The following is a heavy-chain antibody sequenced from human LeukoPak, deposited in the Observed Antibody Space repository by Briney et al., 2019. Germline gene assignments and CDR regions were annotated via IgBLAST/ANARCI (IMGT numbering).Heavy chain of an antibody. CDR3: AKDSNGYYYVFQH. Sequence: GGSLTVSCAASGFIFNNYAMHWVRQAPGKGLEWVSLISGDGGSTYYGDSVKGRFTISRDNSKNSLYLQMNSLGTEDTALYYCAKDSNGYYYVFQHWGQGTLVTVSS. D-gene: IGHD3-22*01. CDR1: GFIFNNYA. CDR2: ISGDGGST. V-gene: IGHV3-43*02. J-gene: IGHJ1*01.